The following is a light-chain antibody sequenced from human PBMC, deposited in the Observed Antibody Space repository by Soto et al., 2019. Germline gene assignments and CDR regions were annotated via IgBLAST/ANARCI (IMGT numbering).Light chain of an antibody. J-gene: IGKJ4*01. CDR2: DTS. CDR1: QSVSTY. Sequence: DIVLTQSPATLSLSPGEGATLSCRASQSVSTYLAWHQQRPGQAPRLLIYDTSNRAPATPARFSGSGSGRDFTLTISSLETEDFAIYYCQQRSSWPLTFGGGTKVEI. CDR3: QQRSSWPLT. V-gene: IGKV3-11*02.